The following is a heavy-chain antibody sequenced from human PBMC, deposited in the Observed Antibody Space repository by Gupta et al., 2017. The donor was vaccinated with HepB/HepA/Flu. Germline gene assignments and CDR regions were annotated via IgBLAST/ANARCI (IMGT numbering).Heavy chain of an antibody. V-gene: IGHV3-15*01. J-gene: IGHJ6*03. CDR1: GFTFSNAW. CDR3: TTVIWGSRNDYYYYMDV. CDR2: IKSKTDGGTT. Sequence: EVQLVESGGGLVKPGGSLRLSCAASGFTFSNAWMSWVRQAPGKGLEWVGRIKSKTDGGTTDYAAPVKGRFTISRDDSKNTLYLQMNSLKTEDTAVYYCTTVIWGSRNDYYYYMDVWGKGTTVTVSS. D-gene: IGHD7-27*01.